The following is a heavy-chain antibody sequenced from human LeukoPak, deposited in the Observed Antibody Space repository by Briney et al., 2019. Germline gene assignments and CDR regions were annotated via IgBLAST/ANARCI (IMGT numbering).Heavy chain of an antibody. CDR1: GFTFSSYS. V-gene: IGHV3-21*01. J-gene: IGHJ4*02. D-gene: IGHD1-1*01. Sequence: PGGSLRLSCAASGFTFSSYSMNWVRQAPGKGLEWVSSISSSSSYIYYADSVKGRFTISRDNAKNSLYLQMNSLRAEDTAVYYCATTGEFSTSGLSYFDYWGQGTLVTVSS. CDR2: ISSSSSYI. CDR3: ATTGEFSTSGLSYFDY.